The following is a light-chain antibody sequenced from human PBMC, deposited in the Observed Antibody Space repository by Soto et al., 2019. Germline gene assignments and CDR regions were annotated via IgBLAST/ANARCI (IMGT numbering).Light chain of an antibody. CDR1: SSDVGAYNF. Sequence: QSALTQPASVSGSPGQSITISCTGTSSDVGAYNFVSWYQQHPGKAPKLIIYEVNNRPSGISNRFSGSKSGNTASLTISGLQAEDEADYYCTSHTNRNSWVFGGGTKVTVL. CDR3: TSHTNRNSWV. V-gene: IGLV2-14*01. J-gene: IGLJ3*02. CDR2: EVN.